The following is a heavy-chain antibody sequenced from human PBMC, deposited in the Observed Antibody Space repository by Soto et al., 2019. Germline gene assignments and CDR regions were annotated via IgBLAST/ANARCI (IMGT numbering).Heavy chain of an antibody. Sequence: GASVKVSCKASGYTFTSYDINWVRQATGQGLEWMGWMNPNSGNTGYAQKFQGRVTMTRNTSISTAYMELSSLRSEDTAVYYCARGRYSSGWYFTPSYYYGMDVWGQGTTVTVSS. CDR3: ARGRYSSGWYFTPSYYYGMDV. J-gene: IGHJ6*02. D-gene: IGHD6-19*01. CDR1: GYTFTSYD. CDR2: MNPNSGNT. V-gene: IGHV1-8*01.